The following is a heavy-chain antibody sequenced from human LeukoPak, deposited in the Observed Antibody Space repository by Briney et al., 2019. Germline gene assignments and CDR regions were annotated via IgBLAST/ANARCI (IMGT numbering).Heavy chain of an antibody. J-gene: IGHJ6*03. V-gene: IGHV3-11*04. CDR2: IGTGGSIT. CDR3: ARILEGYHYYMDV. CDR1: GVTFSDYY. Sequence: GGSLRLSCAASGVTFSDYYMSWIRQAPGKGLQWVSYIGTGGSITYYADSVKGRFTISRDNAKNSLCLQMNSLRVEDTAVYYCARILEGYHYYMDVSGKGTTVTVSS.